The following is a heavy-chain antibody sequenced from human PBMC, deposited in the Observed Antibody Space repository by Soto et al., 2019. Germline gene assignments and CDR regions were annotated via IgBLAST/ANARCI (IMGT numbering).Heavy chain of an antibody. J-gene: IGHJ4*02. CDR3: ARDFPYSSSWYAGFDY. V-gene: IGHV4-4*07. Sequence: QVQLQESGPGLVKPSETLSLTCTVSGGSISSYYWSWIRQPAGKGLEWIGRIYTSGSTNYNPSLKSRVTMSVDTSKNQFSLKLSSVTAADTAVHYCARDFPYSSSWYAGFDYWGQGTLVTVSS. CDR2: IYTSGST. CDR1: GGSISSYY. D-gene: IGHD6-13*01.